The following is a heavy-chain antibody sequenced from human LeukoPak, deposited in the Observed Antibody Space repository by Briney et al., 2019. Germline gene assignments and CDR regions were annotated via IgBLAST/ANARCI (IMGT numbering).Heavy chain of an antibody. D-gene: IGHD2-21*02. CDR2: INRGGST. CDR1: GGSISSSSYY. CDR3: ARGLRLPDFDY. J-gene: IGHJ4*02. Sequence: SETLSLTCTVSGGSISSSSYYWGWIRQPPGKGLEWIGEINRGGSTNYNPSLKSRVTISVDTSKNQFSLKLSSVTAEDTAVYYCARGLRLPDFDYWGQGTLVTVSS. V-gene: IGHV4-39*07.